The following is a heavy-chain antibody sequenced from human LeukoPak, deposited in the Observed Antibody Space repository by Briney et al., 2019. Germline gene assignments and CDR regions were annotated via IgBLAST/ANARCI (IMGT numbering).Heavy chain of an antibody. Sequence: ASVKVSCKASGYTFTSYGISWVRQAPGQGLEWMGWISAYSGNTNYAQKLQGRVTMTTDTSTSTAYMELRSLRSDDTAVYYCARDTYYYGSGSYFPSAPSFDYWGQGTLVTVSS. V-gene: IGHV1-18*01. J-gene: IGHJ4*02. D-gene: IGHD3-10*01. CDR2: ISAYSGNT. CDR3: ARDTYYYGSGSYFPSAPSFDY. CDR1: GYTFTSYG.